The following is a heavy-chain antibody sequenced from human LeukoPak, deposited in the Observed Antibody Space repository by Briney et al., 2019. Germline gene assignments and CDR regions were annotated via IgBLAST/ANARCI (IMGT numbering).Heavy chain of an antibody. CDR3: ARDSSGYYPFGYFDL. D-gene: IGHD3-22*01. V-gene: IGHV4-59*01. CDR2: IYYSGST. J-gene: IGHJ2*01. CDR1: GGSISSYY. Sequence: SETLSLTCTVSGGSISSYYWSWIRQPPGKGLEWIGYIYYSGSTNYNPSLKSRVAISVDTSKNQFSLKLSSVTAADTAVYYCARDSSGYYPFGYFDLWGGGTLVTVSS.